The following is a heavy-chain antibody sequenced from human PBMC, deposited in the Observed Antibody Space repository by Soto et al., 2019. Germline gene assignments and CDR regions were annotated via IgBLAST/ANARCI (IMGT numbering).Heavy chain of an antibody. CDR3: ARPPNPSSTSLYYYYGMDV. CDR2: ISAYNGNT. D-gene: IGHD2-2*01. V-gene: IGHV1-18*01. CDR1: GYTFTSYG. Sequence: QVQLVQSGAEVKKPGASVKVSCKASGYTFTSYGISWVRQAPGQGLEWMGWISAYNGNTNYAQKLQGRVTMTTDTSTSTAYMELRSLRSDDTAVYYCARPPNPSSTSLYYYYGMDVWGQGTTVTVSS. J-gene: IGHJ6*02.